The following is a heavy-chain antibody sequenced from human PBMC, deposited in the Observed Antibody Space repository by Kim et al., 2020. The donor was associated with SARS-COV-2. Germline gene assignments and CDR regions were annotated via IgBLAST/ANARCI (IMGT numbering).Heavy chain of an antibody. V-gene: IGHV4-39*01. D-gene: IGHD1-1*01. CDR2: IYYSGST. CDR3: ARHGNGRSYYYYGMDV. CDR1: GDSISSTTDY. Sequence: SETLSLTCTVSGDSISSTTDYWGWIRQPPGKGLEWIGTIYYSGSTYYNPSLKSRITISVDLSKNHFSLKLSSVTAADTAVYYCARHGNGRSYYYYGMDVSGQGTTVTVSS. J-gene: IGHJ6*02.